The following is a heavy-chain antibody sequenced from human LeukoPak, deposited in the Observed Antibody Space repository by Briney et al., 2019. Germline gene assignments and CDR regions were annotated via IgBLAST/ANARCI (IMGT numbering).Heavy chain of an antibody. V-gene: IGHV3-9*01. D-gene: IGHD3-9*01. J-gene: IGHJ4*02. Sequence: PGGSLRLSCAAPGFTFDDYAMPWVRQAPGKGLERVSVISWNSGSIGYADSVKGRFTISRDNTKNYLYLQMSSLKPEDTALYYCVKSPWRYFAGLYGDCWGQGTLVTVSS. CDR3: VKSPWRYFAGLYGDC. CDR2: ISWNSGSI. CDR1: GFTFDDYA.